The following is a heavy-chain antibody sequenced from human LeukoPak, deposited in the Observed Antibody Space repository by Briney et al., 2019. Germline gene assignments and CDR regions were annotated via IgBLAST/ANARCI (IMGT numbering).Heavy chain of an antibody. J-gene: IGHJ3*02. V-gene: IGHV1-69*13. CDR2: IIPIFGTA. CDR1: GGTFSSYA. D-gene: IGHD1-26*01. CDR3: AGPVLGATDAFDI. Sequence: GASVKVSCKASGGTFSSYAISWVRRAPGQGLEWMGGIIPIFGTANYAQKFQGRVTITADESTSTAYMELSSLRSEDTAVYYCAGPVLGATDAFDIWGQGTMVTVSS.